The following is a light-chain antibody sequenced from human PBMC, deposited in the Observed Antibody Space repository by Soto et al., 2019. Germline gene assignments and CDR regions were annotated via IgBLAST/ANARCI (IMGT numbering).Light chain of an antibody. V-gene: IGLV2-23*01. CDR3: CSYTGSSTRVV. Sequence: QSVLTQPASVSGSPGQSITISCTGTSSDVGTYNLVSWYQQHPGKAPKVMIYEGNKRPSGVSNRFSGSKSGHTASLTISGLQAEDEADYYCCSYTGSSTRVVFGGGTKVTVL. J-gene: IGLJ2*01. CDR2: EGN. CDR1: SSDVGTYNL.